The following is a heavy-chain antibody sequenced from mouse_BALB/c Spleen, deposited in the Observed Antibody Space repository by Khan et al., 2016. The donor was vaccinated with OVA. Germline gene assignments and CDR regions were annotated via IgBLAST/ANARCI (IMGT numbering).Heavy chain of an antibody. V-gene: IGHV5-6-5*01. CDR2: ISSGDST. CDR3: ARVGWFAY. Sequence: EVELVESGGGLVKPGGSLKLSCAASGFTFSNYAMSWVRQSPEKRLEWVASISSGDSTYYPDSVKGRFTISRDNARNILYLQMSSLRSEDTAMYYWARVGWFAYRGGGNLVAVAA. CDR1: GFTFSNYA. J-gene: IGHJ3*01.